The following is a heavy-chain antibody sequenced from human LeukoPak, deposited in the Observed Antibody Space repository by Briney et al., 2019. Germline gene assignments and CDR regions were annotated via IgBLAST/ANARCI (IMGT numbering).Heavy chain of an antibody. Sequence: PGGSLRLSCAASGFTFSSYAMSWVRQAPGKGLEWVPAISGSGGSTYYADSVKGRFTISRDNSKNTLYLQMNSLRAEDTAVYYCASEPRGITMIVGNDYWGQGTLVTVSS. CDR1: GFTFSSYA. CDR3: ASEPRGITMIVGNDY. D-gene: IGHD3-22*01. J-gene: IGHJ4*02. V-gene: IGHV3-23*01. CDR2: ISGSGGST.